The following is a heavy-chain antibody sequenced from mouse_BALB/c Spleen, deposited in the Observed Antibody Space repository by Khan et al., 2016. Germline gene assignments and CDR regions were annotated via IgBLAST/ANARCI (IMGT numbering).Heavy chain of an antibody. CDR2: IDPSDTYT. J-gene: IGHJ3*01. CDR3: ERKDNPEAWLAY. CDR1: GYTFTSHW. Sequence: QVQLQQPGADLVKPGASVKLSCKASGYTFTSHWMHWVKQRPGQGLEWIGEIDPSDTYTNYNQKFKGKATLTVDKSSNTVYMLLSSLTSEDSAVYYCERKDNPEAWLAYWGQGTLVTVAS. V-gene: IGHV1-69*02.